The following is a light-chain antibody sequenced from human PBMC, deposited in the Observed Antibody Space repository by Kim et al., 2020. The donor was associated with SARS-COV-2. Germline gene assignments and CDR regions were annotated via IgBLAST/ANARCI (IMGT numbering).Light chain of an antibody. Sequence: SASVGDRVTITCRASQSISTYLNWYQQKPGKAPKLLMYGTSNLQNGVPSRFSGSGSGTDFTLTISSLQPEDFASYYCQQSYSTPYTFGQGTKLEIK. CDR2: GTS. J-gene: IGKJ2*01. V-gene: IGKV1-39*01. CDR3: QQSYSTPYT. CDR1: QSISTY.